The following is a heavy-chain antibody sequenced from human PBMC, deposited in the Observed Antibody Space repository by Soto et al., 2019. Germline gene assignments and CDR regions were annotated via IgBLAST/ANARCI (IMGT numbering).Heavy chain of an antibody. D-gene: IGHD1-26*01. CDR1: GFTFSSYD. Sequence: GGSLRLSCAASGFTFSSYDMHWVRQATGKGLEWVSAIGTAGDTYYPGSVKDRFTISRENAKNSLYLQMNSLRAEDTAVYYCARSAVDPIVGALQDAFDIWGQGTMVTVSS. CDR2: IGTAGDT. V-gene: IGHV3-13*01. CDR3: ARSAVDPIVGALQDAFDI. J-gene: IGHJ3*02.